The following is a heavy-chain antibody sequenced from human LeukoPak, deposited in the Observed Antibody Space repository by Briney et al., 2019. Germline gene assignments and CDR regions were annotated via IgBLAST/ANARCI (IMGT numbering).Heavy chain of an antibody. J-gene: IGHJ4*02. CDR3: ARDPRGCGGGSCYSI. CDR2: INHSGST. CDR1: GGSFSGYY. D-gene: IGHD2-15*01. Sequence: PSGTLSLTCAVYGGSFSGYYWSWIRQPPGKGLEWIGEINHSGSTNYNPSLKSRVTISVDTSKNQFSLKLSSVTAADTAVYYCARDPRGCGGGSCYSIWGQGTLVTVSS. V-gene: IGHV4-34*01.